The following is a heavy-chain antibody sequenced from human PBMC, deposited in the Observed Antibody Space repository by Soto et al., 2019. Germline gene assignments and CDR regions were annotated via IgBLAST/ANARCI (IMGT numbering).Heavy chain of an antibody. V-gene: IGHV1-69*01. CDR3: ARWEAKNPTTLNWNYENYYYGMDV. J-gene: IGHJ6*02. Sequence: QVQLVQSGAEVKKPGSSVKVSCKASGGTFSSYAISWVRLAPGQGLEWMGGIIPIFGTANYAQKFQGRVTITADESTSTAYMELSSLRSEDTAVYYCARWEAKNPTTLNWNYENYYYGMDVWGQGTTATVSS. CDR2: IIPIFGTA. CDR1: GGTFSSYA. D-gene: IGHD1-7*01.